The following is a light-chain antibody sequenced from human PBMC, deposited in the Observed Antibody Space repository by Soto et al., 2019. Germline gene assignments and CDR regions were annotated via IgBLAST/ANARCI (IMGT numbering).Light chain of an antibody. CDR1: QSLLHSNGYNY. V-gene: IGKV2-28*01. CDR3: MQALQTPPST. Sequence: DIVMTQSPLSLPVTPGEPASISCRSSQSLLHSNGYNYLDWYLQKPGQSPQLLIYFGSNRASGVPDRFSGSGSGTDFTLKISRVEAEDVGVYYCMQALQTPPSTFGQGTKVEI. CDR2: FGS. J-gene: IGKJ1*01.